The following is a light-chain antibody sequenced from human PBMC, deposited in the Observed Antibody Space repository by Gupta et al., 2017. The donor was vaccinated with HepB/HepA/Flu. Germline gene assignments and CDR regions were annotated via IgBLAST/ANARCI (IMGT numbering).Light chain of an antibody. Sequence: SVSTQRPSVPAVLVPKVTTSCSGSSSNIGNKYVSWYQQLPGSAPKLIICVYNNQPPGLPNRASGSESSTSATLGITMLETEAEADADYGTWDSGLSAAVFGGGTELTVL. V-gene: IGLV1-51*02. J-gene: IGLJ2*01. CDR3: GTWDSGLSAAV. CDR2: VYN. CDR1: SSNIGNKY.